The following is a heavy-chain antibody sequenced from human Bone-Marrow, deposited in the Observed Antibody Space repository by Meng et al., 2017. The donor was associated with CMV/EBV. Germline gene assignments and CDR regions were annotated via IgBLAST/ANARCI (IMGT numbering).Heavy chain of an antibody. CDR1: GGSFSGYY. CDR2: INHSGST. J-gene: IGHJ6*02. D-gene: IGHD2-2*01. CDR3: ARGQHTRYCSSTSCYLFSYYYYGMAV. Sequence: SETLSLTCAVYGGSFSGYYWSWIRQPPGKGLEWIGEINHSGSTNYNPSLKSRVTISVDTSKNQFSLKLSSVTAADTAVYYCARGQHTRYCSSTSCYLFSYYYYGMAVWGQGHTV. V-gene: IGHV4-34*01.